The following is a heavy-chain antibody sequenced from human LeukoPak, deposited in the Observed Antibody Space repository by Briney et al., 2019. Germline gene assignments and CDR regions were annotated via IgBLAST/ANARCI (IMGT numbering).Heavy chain of an antibody. V-gene: IGHV3-23*01. CDR2: ISGSGGST. D-gene: IGHD3-22*01. Sequence: GGSLRLSCAASGFTFSSYAMSWVRQAPGKGLEWVSAISGSGGSTYYADSVKGRFTISRDNSKNTLYVQMNSLRAEDTAVYYCAKDPPYYYDSSGYGGGAFDIWGQGTMVTVSS. J-gene: IGHJ3*02. CDR1: GFTFSSYA. CDR3: AKDPPYYYDSSGYGGGAFDI.